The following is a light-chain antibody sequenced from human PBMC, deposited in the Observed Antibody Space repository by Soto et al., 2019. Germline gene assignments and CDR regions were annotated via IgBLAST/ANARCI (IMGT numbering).Light chain of an antibody. J-gene: IGKJ1*01. CDR1: QSVSSSY. CDR2: GAS. Sequence: TQAAATRSVARREGAALCSRWTQSVSSSYLAWYQQKPGQAPRLLIYGASSRATGIQDRFNGGRPAPDSTLTIRRMAPDDFEVYHFKQYGSSLPRTFGPGTKVDIK. CDR3: KQYGSSLPRT. V-gene: IGKV3-20*01.